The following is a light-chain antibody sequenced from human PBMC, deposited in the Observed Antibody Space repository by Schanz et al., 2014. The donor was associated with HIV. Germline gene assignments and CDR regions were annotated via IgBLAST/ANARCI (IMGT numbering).Light chain of an antibody. J-gene: IGKJ4*01. Sequence: EIVLTQSPGSLSLSPGGRATLSCGASQRLSSSYLAWYQQKSGQPPRLLIYGASTRATGIPARFSGSGSGTDFTLTISSLRSEDFAVYYCQYFGNSGGTFGGGTKVEIK. CDR2: GAS. CDR3: QYFGNSGGT. V-gene: IGKV3-20*01. CDR1: QRLSSSY.